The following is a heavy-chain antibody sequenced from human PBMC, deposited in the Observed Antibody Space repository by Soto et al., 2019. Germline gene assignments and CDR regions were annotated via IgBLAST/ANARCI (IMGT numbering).Heavy chain of an antibody. D-gene: IGHD3-10*01. Sequence: SETLSLTCTVSGGSIRSYYWSWIRQPPGKGLEWIGSIYYSGSTNSNPSLKSRVTMSVDTSKNQFSLKLSAVIAADTAIYYCARYSYGSDYYFDDRGQGTLVTVSS. J-gene: IGHJ4*02. CDR2: IYYSGST. V-gene: IGHV4-59*01. CDR3: ARYSYGSDYYFDD. CDR1: GGSIRSYY.